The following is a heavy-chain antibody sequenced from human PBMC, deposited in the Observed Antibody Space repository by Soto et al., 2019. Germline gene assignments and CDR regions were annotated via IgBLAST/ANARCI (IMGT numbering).Heavy chain of an antibody. CDR3: ARGANYGSGRYYYYYGMDV. V-gene: IGHV1-2*04. Sequence: ASVKGSCKASGYTFTGYYMHWVRQAPGQGLEWMGWINPNSGGTNYAQKFQGWVTMTRDTSISTAYMELSRLRSDDTAVYYCARGANYGSGRYYYYYGMDVWGQGTTVTVSS. J-gene: IGHJ6*02. CDR2: INPNSGGT. D-gene: IGHD3-10*01. CDR1: GYTFTGYY.